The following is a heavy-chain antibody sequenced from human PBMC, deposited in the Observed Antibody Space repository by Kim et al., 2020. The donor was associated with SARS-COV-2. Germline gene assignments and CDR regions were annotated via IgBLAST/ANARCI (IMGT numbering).Heavy chain of an antibody. D-gene: IGHD2-2*01. Sequence: SVKVSCKASGGTFSSYAISWVRQAPGQGLEWMGRIIPILGIANYAQKFQGRVTITADKSTSTAYMELSSLRSEDTAVYYCARELYEGYCSSTSCYGPIDYWGQGTLVTVSS. V-gene: IGHV1-69*04. CDR3: ARELYEGYCSSTSCYGPIDY. CDR2: IIPILGIA. CDR1: GGTFSSYA. J-gene: IGHJ4*02.